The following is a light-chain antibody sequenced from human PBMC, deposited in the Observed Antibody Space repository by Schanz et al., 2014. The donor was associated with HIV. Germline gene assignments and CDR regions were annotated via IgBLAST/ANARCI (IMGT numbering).Light chain of an antibody. V-gene: IGLV2-8*01. CDR1: SSDVGGYNY. J-gene: IGLJ3*02. CDR3: SSYAGNNNGV. CDR2: DVS. Sequence: QSALTQPASVSGSPGQSITISCTGTSSDVGGYNYVAWYQPHAGKAPKLMIFDVSNRPSGVPDRFSGSKSGNTASLTVSGLQAEDEADYYCSSYAGNNNGVFGGGTKVTVL.